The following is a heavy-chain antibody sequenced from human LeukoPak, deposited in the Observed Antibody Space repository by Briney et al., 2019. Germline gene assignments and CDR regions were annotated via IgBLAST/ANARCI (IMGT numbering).Heavy chain of an antibody. Sequence: ASVKVSCKASGYTFTSYGITWVRQAPGQGLEWMGWVSGYSGNTRYAQIVQGRVTMTTDTSTSTAYMELRSLRSDDTAVYYCARERSYCRSTNCHFLFGYWGQGTLVTVSS. CDR1: GYTFTSYG. D-gene: IGHD2-2*01. V-gene: IGHV1-18*01. CDR3: ARERSYCRSTNCHFLFGY. CDR2: VSGYSGNT. J-gene: IGHJ4*02.